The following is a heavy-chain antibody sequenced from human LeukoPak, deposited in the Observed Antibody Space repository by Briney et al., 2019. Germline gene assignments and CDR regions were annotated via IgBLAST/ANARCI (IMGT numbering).Heavy chain of an antibody. CDR1: GGSISSSSYS. CDR3: ARKPSTSWPIDY. CDR2: IYFTGST. D-gene: IGHD2-2*01. Sequence: PSETLSLTCTVSGGSISSSSYSWGWIRQPPGKGLEWIGSIYFTGSTYYNPSLKSRVTISVDTSKNQFSLKLSSVTAADTAVYCCARKPSTSWPIDYWGQGTLVTVSS. V-gene: IGHV4-39*01. J-gene: IGHJ4*02.